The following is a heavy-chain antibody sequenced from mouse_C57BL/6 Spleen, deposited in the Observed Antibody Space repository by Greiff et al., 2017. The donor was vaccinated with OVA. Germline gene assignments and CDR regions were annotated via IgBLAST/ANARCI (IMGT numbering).Heavy chain of an antibody. CDR3: ARDGTTVVATRYFDV. J-gene: IGHJ1*03. CDR1: GFTFSSYA. V-gene: IGHV5-4*01. Sequence: EVQLVESGGGLVKPGGSLKLSCAASGFTFSSYAMSWVRQTPEKRLEWVATISDGGSYTYYPDNVKGRFTISRANAKNNLYLQMSHLKSEDTAMYYCARDGTTVVATRYFDVWGTGTTVTVSS. CDR2: ISDGGSYT. D-gene: IGHD1-1*01.